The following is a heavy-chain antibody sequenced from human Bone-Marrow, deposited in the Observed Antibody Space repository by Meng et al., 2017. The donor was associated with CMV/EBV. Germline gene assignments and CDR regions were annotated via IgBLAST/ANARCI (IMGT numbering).Heavy chain of an antibody. CDR2: IYYSGSA. CDR1: GGSISSSGYY. D-gene: IGHD1-26*01. J-gene: IGHJ6*02. Sequence: GSLRLSCTVSGGSISSSGYYWGWIRQPPGKGLEWIGTIYYSGSAYYNPSLKSRVTMSVDTSKNHFSLKLSSVTAADTAVYYCARGELRGYGMDVWGQGTTVTVSS. V-gene: IGHV4-39*02. CDR3: ARGELRGYGMDV.